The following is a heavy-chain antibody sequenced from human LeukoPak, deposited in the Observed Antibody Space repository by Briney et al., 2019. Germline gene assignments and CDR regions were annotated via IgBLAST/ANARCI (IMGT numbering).Heavy chain of an antibody. CDR1: GFTFSGYT. J-gene: IGHJ4*02. D-gene: IGHD6-19*01. CDR2: ISSNGYST. CDR3: VNQISGWVY. V-gene: IGHV3-64D*06. Sequence: GGSLRLSCSASGFTFSGYTVHWVRQAPGKGLDYVSGISSNGYSTFYADSVKGRFTISRDNSKNTLYLQMSSLRPEDTAVYYCVNQISGWVYWGQGTLVTVSS.